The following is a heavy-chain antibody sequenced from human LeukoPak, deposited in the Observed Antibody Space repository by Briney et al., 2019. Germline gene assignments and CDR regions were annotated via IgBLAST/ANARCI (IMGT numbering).Heavy chain of an antibody. CDR1: AYSISDGFV. CDR2: IYHSGTT. CDR3: TRLSHVAGAPKVSWFDP. J-gene: IGHJ5*02. D-gene: IGHD1-26*01. V-gene: IGHV4-38-2*02. Sequence: PSETLSLTCTVSAYSISDGFVWGFIRQPPGEGLEWIASIYHSGTTYYNPSLRSRVTMSVDTSNNQFSLKLSSVTAADTAMYFCTRLSHVAGAPKVSWFDPWGQGTLVTVSS.